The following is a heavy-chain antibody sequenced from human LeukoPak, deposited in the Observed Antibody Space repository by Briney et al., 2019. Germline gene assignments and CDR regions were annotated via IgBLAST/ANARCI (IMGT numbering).Heavy chain of an antibody. V-gene: IGHV3-30*04. CDR3: ARDHATIAVAGIEAY. CDR2: ISYDGSNK. CDR1: GFTFSSYA. Sequence: GGSLRLSCAASGFTFSSYAMHWVRQAPGKGLKWVAVISYDGSNKYYADSVKGRFTISRDNSKNTLYLQMNSLRAEDTAVYYCARDHATIAVAGIEAYWGQGTLVTVSS. J-gene: IGHJ4*02. D-gene: IGHD6-19*01.